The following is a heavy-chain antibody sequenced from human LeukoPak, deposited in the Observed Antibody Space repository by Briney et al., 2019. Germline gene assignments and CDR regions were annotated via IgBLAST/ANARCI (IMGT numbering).Heavy chain of an antibody. CDR3: ATGHYYDSSGYYREWFDP. Sequence: ASVKVSCKASGYTFTSYYMHWVRQAPGKGLEWMGGFDPEDGETIYAQKFQGRVTMTEDTSTDTAYMELSSLRSEDTAVYYCATGHYYDSSGYYREWFDPWGQGTLVTVSS. J-gene: IGHJ5*02. D-gene: IGHD3-22*01. CDR1: GYTFTSYY. CDR2: FDPEDGET. V-gene: IGHV1-24*01.